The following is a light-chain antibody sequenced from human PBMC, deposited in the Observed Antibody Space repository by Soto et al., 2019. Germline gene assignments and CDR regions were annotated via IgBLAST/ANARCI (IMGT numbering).Light chain of an antibody. CDR2: GAS. V-gene: IGKV3-20*01. J-gene: IGKJ5*01. Sequence: EIVLTQSPGTLSLSPGERATLSCRASQSVSSRLAWYQHKPGQAPRLLISGASSRATGIPDRFSGSGSGTDFTLTISRLEPGDFALYYCQQYGGSPITFGQGTRLEI. CDR3: QQYGGSPIT. CDR1: QSVSSR.